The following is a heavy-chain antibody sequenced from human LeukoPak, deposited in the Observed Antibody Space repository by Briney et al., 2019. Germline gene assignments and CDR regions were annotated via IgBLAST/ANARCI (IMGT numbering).Heavy chain of an antibody. Sequence: ASVKVSCKASGYTFTGYYMHWVRQAPGQGLEWMGWINPNSGGTNYAQKFQGRVTMTRDTSISTAYMELSRLRSDDKAVYYCARARNYYDSSGYYYSLYYFDYWGQGTLVTVSS. J-gene: IGHJ4*02. CDR2: INPNSGGT. CDR1: GYTFTGYY. V-gene: IGHV1-2*02. D-gene: IGHD3-22*01. CDR3: ARARNYYDSSGYYYSLYYFDY.